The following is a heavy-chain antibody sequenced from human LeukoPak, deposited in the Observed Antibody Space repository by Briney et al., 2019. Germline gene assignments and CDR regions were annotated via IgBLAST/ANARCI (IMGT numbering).Heavy chain of an antibody. Sequence: SVKVSCKASGGTFSSYAISWVRQAPGQGLEWMGRIIPILGIANYAQKFQGRVTITADESTSTAYMELSSLRSEDTAVYYCARDDSDYYDSSGYPSDAFDIWGQGTMVTVSS. CDR3: ARDDSDYYDSSGYPSDAFDI. D-gene: IGHD3-22*01. CDR2: IIPILGIA. V-gene: IGHV1-69*04. J-gene: IGHJ3*02. CDR1: GGTFSSYA.